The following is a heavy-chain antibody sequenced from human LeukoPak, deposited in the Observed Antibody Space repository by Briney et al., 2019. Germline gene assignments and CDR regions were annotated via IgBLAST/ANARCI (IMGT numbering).Heavy chain of an antibody. D-gene: IGHD3-10*02. CDR3: ARLFSDYYVSFDS. CDR1: GFTFSDYW. V-gene: IGHV3-74*01. J-gene: IGHJ4*02. CDR2: IHTDGSIT. Sequence: GGSLTLSCTASGFTFSDYWMYWVRQAPGKGLMWVSRIHTDGSITNYADSVKGRFTVSRDNAKNTLNLQMSGLRAEDTAVYYCARLFSDYYVSFDSWGQGTLVTVSS.